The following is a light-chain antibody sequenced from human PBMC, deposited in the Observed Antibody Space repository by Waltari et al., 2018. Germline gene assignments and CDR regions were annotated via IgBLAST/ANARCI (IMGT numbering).Light chain of an antibody. CDR3: SSYAGSRTPWV. V-gene: IGLV2-8*01. J-gene: IGLJ3*02. CDR2: EIN. Sequence: QSALTQPSSASGSPGQSVTASCPGPSSGVAVYEYAPWYQQHPGKAPKLIIYEINKRPSGVPDRFSGSKSGNTASLTVSGLQAEDEADYYCSSYAGSRTPWVFGGGTKLTVL. CDR1: SSGVAVYEY.